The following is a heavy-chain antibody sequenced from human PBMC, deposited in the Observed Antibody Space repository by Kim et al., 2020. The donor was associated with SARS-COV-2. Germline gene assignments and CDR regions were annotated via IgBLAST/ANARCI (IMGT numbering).Heavy chain of an antibody. Sequence: ADSVQGRLTISRDNYKNTLYLQMNSLRAEDTAVYDCARRRSGSYLNAFDIWGQGTMVSVSS. D-gene: IGHD1-26*01. CDR3: ARRRSGSYLNAFDI. V-gene: IGHV3-30*01. J-gene: IGHJ3*02.